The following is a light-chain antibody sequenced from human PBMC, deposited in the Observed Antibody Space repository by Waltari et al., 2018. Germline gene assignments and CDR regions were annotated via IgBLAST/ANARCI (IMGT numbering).Light chain of an antibody. CDR3: QQYYSTPLT. CDR1: QSLLYSSNNKNS. J-gene: IGKJ4*01. CDR2: WAS. Sequence: DIVMTQSPDSLAVSLGARATINCKSSQSLLYSSNNKNSLAWYQQKPGQPPKLLIYWASSRESGVPDRFSASGSGTEFTLTISSLQAEDVAVYYCQQYYSTPLTFGGGTKVEIK. V-gene: IGKV4-1*01.